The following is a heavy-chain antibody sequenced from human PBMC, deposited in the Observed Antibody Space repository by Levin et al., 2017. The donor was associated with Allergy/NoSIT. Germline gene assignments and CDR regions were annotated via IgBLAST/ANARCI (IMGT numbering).Heavy chain of an antibody. CDR2: ISYDGSNK. D-gene: IGHD3-22*01. V-gene: IGHV3-30*18. J-gene: IGHJ4*02. CDR3: AKDRYISGYYRLGVY. CDR1: GFTFNTYG. Sequence: GGSLRLSCAASGFTFNTYGMYWVRQAPGKGLEWVAVISYDGSNKYYADSVRGRFTISRDNSKNTLYLQMNSLRTEDTAVYYCAKDRYISGYYRLGVYWGQGTLVTVSS.